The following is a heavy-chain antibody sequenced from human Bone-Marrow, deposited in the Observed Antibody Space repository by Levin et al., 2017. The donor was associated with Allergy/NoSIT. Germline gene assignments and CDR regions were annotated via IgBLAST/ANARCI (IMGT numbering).Heavy chain of an antibody. CDR2: VYYTGLT. Sequence: PSETLSLTCTVSGGSIDSYYWSWIRQTPGKGLQWIGYVYYTGLTRYNPSLKSRVTMSVDPSKNQFSLKVYSVTAADTGLYFCARTDHPSSPHFDYWGQGTLVTVSS. CDR3: ARTDHPSSPHFDY. D-gene: IGHD6-13*01. V-gene: IGHV4-59*01. J-gene: IGHJ4*02. CDR1: GGSIDSYY.